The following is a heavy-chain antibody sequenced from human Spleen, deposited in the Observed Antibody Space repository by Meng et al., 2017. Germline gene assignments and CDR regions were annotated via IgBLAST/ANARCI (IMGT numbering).Heavy chain of an antibody. J-gene: IGHJ4*02. D-gene: IGHD2-2*01. CDR3: ARELYCSSTSCYASGGDY. Sequence: ASVKVSCKSSGYTFSTYDINWVRQATGQGLEWMGWMNPNSGDTGYAQKFQGRVTISRNTSINTAFMEMSSLRSDDTAVYYCARELYCSSTSCYASGGDYWGQGTLVTVSS. V-gene: IGHV1-8*03. CDR2: MNPNSGDT. CDR1: GYTFSTYD.